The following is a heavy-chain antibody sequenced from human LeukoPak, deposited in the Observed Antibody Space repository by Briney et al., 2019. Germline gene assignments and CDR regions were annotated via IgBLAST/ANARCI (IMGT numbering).Heavy chain of an antibody. CDR1: GGTFSSYA. Sequence: SVKVSCKASGGTFSSYAISWVRQAPGQGLEWMGRIIPILGIANYAQKFQGRVTITADKSTSTAYMELSSLRSEDTAVYYCARDQNGLRFLEWSALGYYYYGMDVWGQGTTVTVSS. J-gene: IGHJ6*02. CDR3: ARDQNGLRFLEWSALGYYYYGMDV. V-gene: IGHV1-69*04. CDR2: IIPILGIA. D-gene: IGHD3-3*01.